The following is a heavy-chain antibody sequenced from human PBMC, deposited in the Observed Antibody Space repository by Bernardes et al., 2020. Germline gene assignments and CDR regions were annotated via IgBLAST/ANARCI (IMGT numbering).Heavy chain of an antibody. Sequence: ETLSLTCTVSGGSISSSSYYWGWIRQPPGKGLEWIGSIYYSGSTYYNPSLKSRVTISVDTSKNQFSLKLSSVTAADTAVYYCARREGYGDYAGFDYWGQGTLVTVSS. V-gene: IGHV4-39*01. CDR1: GGSISSSSYY. CDR3: ARREGYGDYAGFDY. J-gene: IGHJ4*02. D-gene: IGHD4-17*01. CDR2: IYYSGST.